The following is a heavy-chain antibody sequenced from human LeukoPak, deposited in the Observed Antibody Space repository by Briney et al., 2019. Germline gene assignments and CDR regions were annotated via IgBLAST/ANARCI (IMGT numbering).Heavy chain of an antibody. CDR2: VNPNSGGT. CDR1: GYTFTRHY. V-gene: IGHV1-2*02. CDR3: ATSRGYCSSASCTPFDY. J-gene: IGHJ4*02. D-gene: IGHD2-2*01. Sequence: APVKVSLQASGYTFTRHYIHRVRPAPGQRLGWKGWVNPNSGGTNYAQKFQGRVTMTRDTSISTAYMELSRLRSDDTAVFYCATSRGYCSSASCTPFDYWGQGTLVTVSS.